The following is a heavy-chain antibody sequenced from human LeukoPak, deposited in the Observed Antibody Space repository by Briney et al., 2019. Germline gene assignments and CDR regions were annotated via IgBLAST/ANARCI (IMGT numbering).Heavy chain of an antibody. V-gene: IGHV4-4*07. CDR1: AGSINTYF. CDR2: ISGSGTA. D-gene: IGHD1-7*01. Sequence: SETLSLTCTVSAGSINTYFWTWVRQPAGKGLEWVGRISGSGTAYYNPSLESRVTISLDTANNQLFLRMTSVSAADTAVYYCARGTELTRTSGHYSFDYWGQGTLVSVSS. CDR3: ARGTELTRTSGHYSFDY. J-gene: IGHJ4*02.